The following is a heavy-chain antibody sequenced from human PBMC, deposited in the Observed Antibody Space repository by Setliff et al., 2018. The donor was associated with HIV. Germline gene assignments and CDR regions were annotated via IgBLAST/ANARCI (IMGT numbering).Heavy chain of an antibody. J-gene: IGHJ6*03. V-gene: IGHV4-31*03. CDR1: GGSISSGGYY. CDR2: IYYSGST. Sequence: KSSETLSLTCTVSGGSISSGGYYWSWIRQHPGKGLEWIGYIYYSGSTYYDPSLKSRVTISVDTSKNQFSLKLSSVTAADTAVYYCARGGIAAAGTYYYYMDVWGKGTTVTVSS. D-gene: IGHD6-13*01. CDR3: ARGGIAAAGTYYYYMDV.